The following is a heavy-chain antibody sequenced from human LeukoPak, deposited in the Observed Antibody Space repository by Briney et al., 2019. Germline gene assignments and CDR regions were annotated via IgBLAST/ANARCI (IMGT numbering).Heavy chain of an antibody. CDR3: AREVLVRGVINYYGMDV. Sequence: ASVKVSCKASGGTFSSYAISWVRQAPGQGLEWMGRIIPILGIANYAQKFQGRVTITADKSTSTAYMELSSLRSEDTAVDYCAREVLVRGVINYYGMDVWGQGTTVTVSS. V-gene: IGHV1-69*04. J-gene: IGHJ6*02. CDR2: IIPILGIA. D-gene: IGHD3-10*01. CDR1: GGTFSSYA.